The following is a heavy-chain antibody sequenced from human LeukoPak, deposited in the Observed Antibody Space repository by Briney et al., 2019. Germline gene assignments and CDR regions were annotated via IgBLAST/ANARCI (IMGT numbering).Heavy chain of an antibody. Sequence: PGGSLRLSCAASGFTFSNYWMSWVRQAPGKGLEWVDNIKQDGSEKNYVGSVKGRFTISRDNAKNSLYLQMNSLRAEDTAVYYCAREMSWSGRDYWGQGTLVTVSS. CDR1: GFTFSNYW. V-gene: IGHV3-7*05. CDR3: AREMSWSGRDY. D-gene: IGHD3-10*01. CDR2: IKQDGSEK. J-gene: IGHJ4*02.